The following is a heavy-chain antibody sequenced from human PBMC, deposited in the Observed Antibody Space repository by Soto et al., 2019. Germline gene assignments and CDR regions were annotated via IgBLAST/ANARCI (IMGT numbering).Heavy chain of an antibody. D-gene: IGHD3-9*01. Sequence: GGSLRLSCAASGFTVSSNYMSWVRQAPGKGLEWVSVIYSGGSTYYADSVKGRFTISRDNSKNTLYLQMNSLRAEDTAVYYCARGPHYYDILTGYYEVGFDPWGQGTLVTVSS. J-gene: IGHJ5*02. V-gene: IGHV3-66*01. CDR2: IYSGGST. CDR3: ARGPHYYDILTGYYEVGFDP. CDR1: GFTVSSNY.